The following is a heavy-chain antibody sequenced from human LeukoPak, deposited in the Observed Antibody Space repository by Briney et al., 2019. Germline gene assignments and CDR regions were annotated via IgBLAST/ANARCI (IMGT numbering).Heavy chain of an antibody. V-gene: IGHV4-31*03. J-gene: IGHJ6*02. D-gene: IGHD6-13*01. CDR1: GGSISGSSYY. CDR2: IYYSGST. CDR3: ARDGQQLVPYYGMDV. Sequence: SETLSLTCTVSGGSISGSSYYWGWIRQPPGKGLEWIGYIYYSGSTYYNPSLKSRVTISVDTSKNQFSLKLSSVTAADTAVYYCARDGQQLVPYYGMDVRGQGTTVTVSS.